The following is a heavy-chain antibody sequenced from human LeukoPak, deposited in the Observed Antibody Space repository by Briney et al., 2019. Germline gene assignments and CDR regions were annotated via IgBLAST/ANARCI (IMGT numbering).Heavy chain of an antibody. CDR1: GFTFSSYA. CDR2: ISYDGSNK. J-gene: IGHJ6*03. CDR3: AAARGSGYYYYYYMDV. Sequence: PGGSLRLSCAASGFTFSSYAMHWVRQAPGKGLEWVAVISYDGSNKYYADSVKGRFTISRDNSKNTLYLQMNSLRSEDTAVYYCAAARGSGYYYYYYMDVWGKGTTVTVSS. V-gene: IGHV3-30-3*01. D-gene: IGHD1-26*01.